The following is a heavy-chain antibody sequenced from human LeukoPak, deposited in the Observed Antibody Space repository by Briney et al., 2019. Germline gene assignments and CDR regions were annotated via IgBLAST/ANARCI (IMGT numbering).Heavy chain of an antibody. CDR1: GFTFSSYA. CDR3: VRGGYYFDL. J-gene: IGHJ2*01. D-gene: IGHD5-18*01. CDR2: IPRSGTNI. Sequence: GGSLRLSCAASGFTFSSYAMHWVRQAPGKGLEWVSYIPRSGTNIHYADSVKGRFTISRDNAKNSLYLQMNSLRAEDTAVYYCVRGGYYFDLWGRGTLVTVSS. V-gene: IGHV3-48*01.